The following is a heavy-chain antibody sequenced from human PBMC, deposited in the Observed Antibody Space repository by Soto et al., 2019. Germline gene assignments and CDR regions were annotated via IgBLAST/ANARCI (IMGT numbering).Heavy chain of an antibody. CDR2: IVVASGQT. CDR1: GSGFIRSG. Sequence: ASVKVSCKASGSGFIRSGIQWVRQAHGQRLEWIGWIVVASGQTNYAQNFRGRVAITRDTSTATAYIELTGLTSEDTAVYFCSADRPDIGVGWWVWGQGTTVTVSS. V-gene: IGHV1-58*02. J-gene: IGHJ6*02. CDR3: SADRPDIGVGWWV. D-gene: IGHD2-15*01.